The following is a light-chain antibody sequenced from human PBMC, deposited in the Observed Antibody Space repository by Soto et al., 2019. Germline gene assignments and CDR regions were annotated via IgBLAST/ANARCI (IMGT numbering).Light chain of an antibody. J-gene: IGLJ2*01. Sequence: QSVLTQPPSASGTPGQRVTISCSGSSSNIGSNTVNWYQQLPGTAPKLLIYSINQRPSGVPDRFSGSKSGTSASLAISGLQPEDEADYYCAAWDDSLNGVVFGGGTKLTVL. CDR1: SSNIGSNT. CDR2: SIN. CDR3: AAWDDSLNGVV. V-gene: IGLV1-44*01.